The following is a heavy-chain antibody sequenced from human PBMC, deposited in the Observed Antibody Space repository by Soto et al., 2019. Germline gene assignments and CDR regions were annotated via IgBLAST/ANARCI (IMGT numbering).Heavy chain of an antibody. CDR2: IYYSGST. D-gene: IGHD3-10*01. V-gene: IGHV4-39*01. CDR3: ARHAPSEGREFDY. J-gene: IGHJ4*02. CDR1: GGSISSSSYY. Sequence: SETLSLTCTVSGGSISSSSYYWGWIRQPPGKGLEWIGSIYYSGSTYYNPSLKSRVTISVDTSKNQFSLKLSSVTAADTAVYYCARHAPSEGREFDYWGQGTLVTVSS.